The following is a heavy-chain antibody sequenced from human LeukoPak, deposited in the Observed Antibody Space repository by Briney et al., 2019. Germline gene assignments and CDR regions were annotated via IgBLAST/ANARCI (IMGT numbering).Heavy chain of an antibody. D-gene: IGHD5-18*01. CDR2: ISAYNGNT. CDR1: GYTFTSYG. CDR3: ARVGYSYGVYYYYYMDV. Sequence: ASVKVSCKASGYTFTSYGISWVRQAPGQGLEWMGWISAYNGNTNYAQKLQGRVTMTTDTSTSTAYMELRSLRSDDTAVYYCARVGYSYGVYYYYYMDVWGKGTTVTVSS. V-gene: IGHV1-18*01. J-gene: IGHJ6*03.